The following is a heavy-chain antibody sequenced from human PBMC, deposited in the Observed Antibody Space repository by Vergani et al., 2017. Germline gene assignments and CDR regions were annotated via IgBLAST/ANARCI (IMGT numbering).Heavy chain of an antibody. CDR3: ARDKSGSYSDAFDI. Sequence: EVQLVESGGGLVKPGGSLRLSCAASGFTFSSYSMNWVRQAPGKGLEWVSSISSSSSYIYYADSVKGRFTISRDNAKNSLYLQMNSLRAEDTAVYYCARDKSGSYSDAFDIWGQGTMVTVSS. D-gene: IGHD1-26*01. V-gene: IGHV3-21*01. CDR1: GFTFSSYS. J-gene: IGHJ3*02. CDR2: ISSSSSYI.